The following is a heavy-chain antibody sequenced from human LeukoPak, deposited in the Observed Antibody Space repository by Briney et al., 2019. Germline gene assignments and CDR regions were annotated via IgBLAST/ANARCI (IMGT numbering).Heavy chain of an antibody. Sequence: ASVKVSCKASGYTFTGYYMHWVRQAPGQGLEWMGWINPNSGGANYAQKFQGRVTMTWDKSISTAYMELSRLRSDDTAVYYCARGFGGGNCDYWGPGTLLTVSS. V-gene: IGHV1-2*02. J-gene: IGHJ4*02. CDR2: INPNSGGA. CDR3: ARGFGGGNCDY. CDR1: GYTFTGYY. D-gene: IGHD2-15*01.